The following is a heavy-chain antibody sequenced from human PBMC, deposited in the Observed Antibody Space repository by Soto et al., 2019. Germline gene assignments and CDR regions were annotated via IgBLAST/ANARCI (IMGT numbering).Heavy chain of an antibody. Sequence: ASVKVSCKASGYTFTSYDINWVRQATGQGLEWMGWMNPNSGNTGYAQKFQGRVTMTRNTSISTAYMELSSLRSEDTAVYYCATAPGVATTIAYWGQGTLVTVSS. CDR1: GYTFTSYD. D-gene: IGHD5-12*01. CDR3: ATAPGVATTIAY. J-gene: IGHJ4*02. CDR2: MNPNSGNT. V-gene: IGHV1-8*01.